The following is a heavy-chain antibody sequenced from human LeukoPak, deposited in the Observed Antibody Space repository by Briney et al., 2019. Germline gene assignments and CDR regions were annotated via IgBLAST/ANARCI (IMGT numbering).Heavy chain of an antibody. Sequence: PSETLSLTCTVSGGSISSYYWSWIRQPPGKGLEWIGYIYYSGSTNYNPSLKSRVTISVDTSKNQFSLKLSSVTAADTAVYYCARSSPMVQGPVDYWGQGTLVTVSS. V-gene: IGHV4-59*01. D-gene: IGHD3-10*01. CDR1: GGSISSYY. CDR2: IYYSGST. J-gene: IGHJ4*02. CDR3: ARSSPMVQGPVDY.